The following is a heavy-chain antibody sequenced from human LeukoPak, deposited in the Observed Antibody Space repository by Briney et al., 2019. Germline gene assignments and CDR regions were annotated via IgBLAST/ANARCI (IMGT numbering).Heavy chain of an antibody. CDR2: IIPILGIA. V-gene: IGHV1-69*04. CDR3: ARDEVGKYCSGGSCYYDAFDI. Sequence: SVKVSCKASGYTFTSYGISWVRQAPGQGLEWMGRIIPILGIANYAQKFQGRVTITADKSTSTAYMELSSLRSEDTAVYYCARDEVGKYCSGGSCYYDAFDIWGQGTMVTVSS. CDR1: GYTFTSYG. J-gene: IGHJ3*02. D-gene: IGHD2-15*01.